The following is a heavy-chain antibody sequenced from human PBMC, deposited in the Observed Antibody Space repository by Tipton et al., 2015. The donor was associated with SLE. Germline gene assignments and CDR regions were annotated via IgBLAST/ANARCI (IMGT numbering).Heavy chain of an antibody. J-gene: IGHJ4*02. CDR3: AKEWANWN. CDR2: SSGTRDST. D-gene: IGHD1-26*01. CDR1: GFTFSSYD. V-gene: IGHV3-23*01. Sequence: SLRLSCAASGFTFSSYDMSWVRQAPGKGLEGGSGSSGTRDSTYYADSVKGRLTISRDNSKNTLYLQMNSLRAEDTAVYYCAKEWANWNWGQGTLVTVSS.